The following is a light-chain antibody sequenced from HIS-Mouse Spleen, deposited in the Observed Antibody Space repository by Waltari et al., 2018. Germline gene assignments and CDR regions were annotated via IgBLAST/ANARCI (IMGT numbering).Light chain of an antibody. CDR1: ALPTKY. CDR3: YSTDSSGNHRV. CDR2: EDS. J-gene: IGLJ2*01. Sequence: SYELTQPPSVSVSPGQTARLTCSGDALPTKYSYWYQQKSGQDPGLVIYEDSKRPSGIPERFSGSSSGKMATLTISGAQVEDEADYYCYSTDSSGNHRVFGGGTKLTVL. V-gene: IGLV3-10*01.